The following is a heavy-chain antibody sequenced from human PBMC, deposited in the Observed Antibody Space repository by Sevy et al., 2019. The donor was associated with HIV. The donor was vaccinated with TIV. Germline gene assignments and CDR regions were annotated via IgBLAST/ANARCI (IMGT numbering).Heavy chain of an antibody. CDR3: AHSLDGDYIGGYFDY. V-gene: IGHV2-5*02. CDR2: IYWDDNK. D-gene: IGHD4-17*01. CDR1: GFSLSTSGVG. J-gene: IGHJ4*02. Sequence: SGPTLVNPIQTLTLTCTFSGFSLSTSGVGVGWIRQPPGKALEWLALIYWDDNKRYSPSLRSRLTITKDTSKNQVVLTMTNMDPVDTATYYCAHSLDGDYIGGYFDYWGQGTLVTVSS.